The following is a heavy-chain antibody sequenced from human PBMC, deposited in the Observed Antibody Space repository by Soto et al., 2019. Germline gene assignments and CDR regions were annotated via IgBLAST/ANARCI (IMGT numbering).Heavy chain of an antibody. CDR1: GDTFTDYY. V-gene: IGHV1-46*01. J-gene: IGHJ4*02. CDR3: ARGGHVVVVTAALDY. D-gene: IGHD2-21*02. CDR2: VNPSGGHT. Sequence: QVQLMQSGAEVKKPGASVKVSCKASGDTFTDYYIHWVRQAPGQGLEWMGTVNPSGGHTTYAQHFLGRVTRTRDTPTSTPYMELTSLASDDTAIYYCARGGHVVVVTAALDYWGQGTLVTVSS.